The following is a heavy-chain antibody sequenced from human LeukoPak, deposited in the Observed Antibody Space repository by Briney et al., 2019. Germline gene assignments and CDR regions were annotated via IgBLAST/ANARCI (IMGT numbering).Heavy chain of an antibody. Sequence: PSGGSLRLSCAASGFTFSSYAMSWVRQAPGKGLEWVSAISGSGGSTYYADSVKGRFTISRDNSKNTLYLQMNSLRAEDTAVYYCAKYASGYYGLYYFDYWGQGTLVTVSS. D-gene: IGHD3-22*01. CDR2: ISGSGGST. CDR1: GFTFSSYA. J-gene: IGHJ4*02. V-gene: IGHV3-23*01. CDR3: AKYASGYYGLYYFDY.